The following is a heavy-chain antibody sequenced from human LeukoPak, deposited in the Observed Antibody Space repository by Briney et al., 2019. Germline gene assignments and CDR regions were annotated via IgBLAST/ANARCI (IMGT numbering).Heavy chain of an antibody. D-gene: IGHD1-26*01. CDR3: VFGFSGSYSSAPFDY. Sequence: GASVKVSCNASGYTFTGYHMHWVRQAHGQGLEWMGWIHPNTGATNYALKFQGRVTLTRDTSISAAYMEFSSLRSDDTAVYYCVFGFSGSYSSAPFDYWGQGTLVTVSS. CDR1: GYTFTGYH. J-gene: IGHJ4*02. V-gene: IGHV1-2*02. CDR2: IHPNTGAT.